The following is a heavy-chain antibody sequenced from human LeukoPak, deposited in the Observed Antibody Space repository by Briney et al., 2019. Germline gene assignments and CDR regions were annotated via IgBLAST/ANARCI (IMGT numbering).Heavy chain of an antibody. CDR2: ISGSGGST. J-gene: IGHJ4*02. D-gene: IGHD5-24*01. CDR3: AKRVDGYNLFYFDY. Sequence: PGGSLRLSCAASGFSFSSYAMSWVRQAPGKGLEWVSAISGSGGSTYYADSVKGRFTISRDNSKNTLYLQMNSLRAEDTAVYYCAKRVDGYNLFYFDYWGQGTLVTVSS. CDR1: GFSFSSYA. V-gene: IGHV3-23*01.